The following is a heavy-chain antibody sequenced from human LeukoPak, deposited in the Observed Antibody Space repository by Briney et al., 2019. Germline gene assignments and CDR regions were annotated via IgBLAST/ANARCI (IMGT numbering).Heavy chain of an antibody. Sequence: SSVKVSCKASGGTFSSYAISWVRQAPGQGLEWMGGIIPIFDTANYAQKFQGRVTITADESTSTAYMELSSLRSEDTAVYYCARDALGRRPINSPFYFDYWGQGTLATVSS. V-gene: IGHV1-69*13. D-gene: IGHD4-11*01. CDR2: IIPIFDTA. CDR3: ARDALGRRPINSPFYFDY. CDR1: GGTFSSYA. J-gene: IGHJ4*02.